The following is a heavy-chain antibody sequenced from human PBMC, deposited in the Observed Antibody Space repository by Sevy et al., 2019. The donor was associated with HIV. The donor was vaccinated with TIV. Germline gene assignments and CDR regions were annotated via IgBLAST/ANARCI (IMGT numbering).Heavy chain of an antibody. D-gene: IGHD3-22*01. CDR3: ARATYYYDSSGPYYFDY. J-gene: IGHJ4*02. CDR2: ITSSGSTI. CDR1: GFTFSNFE. Sequence: GGSLRLSCAASGFTFSNFEMNWVRQAPGKGLEWISYITSSGSTIYYADSVQGRFTISRDNAKNSLFLQMNSLRAEDTAGYYCARATYYYDSSGPYYFDYWGQGTLVTVSS. V-gene: IGHV3-48*03.